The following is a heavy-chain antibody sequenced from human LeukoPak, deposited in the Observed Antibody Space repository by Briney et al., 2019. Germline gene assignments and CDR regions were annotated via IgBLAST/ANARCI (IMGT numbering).Heavy chain of an antibody. J-gene: IGHJ5*02. CDR3: ASTSTRLLWFGELEYNWFDP. CDR1: GFTFSSYS. Sequence: GGSLRLSCAASGFTFSSYSMKWVRPAPGKGLEWVSSISSSRRYTYYADSVKGRFTISRDNAKNSLYLQMNSLRAEDTAVYYCASTSTRLLWFGELEYNWFDPWGQGTLVTVSS. CDR2: ISSSRRYT. D-gene: IGHD3-10*01. V-gene: IGHV3-21*01.